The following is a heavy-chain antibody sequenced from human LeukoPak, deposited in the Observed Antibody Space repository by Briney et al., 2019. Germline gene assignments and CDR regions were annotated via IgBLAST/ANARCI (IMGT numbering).Heavy chain of an antibody. CDR3: ARAYSSGWYEDYFDY. V-gene: IGHV4-30-4*01. CDR2: IYYSGST. Sequence: SQTLSLTCTVSGGSMSSGDYYWSWIRQPPGKGLEWIGYIYYSGSTYYNPSLKSRVTISVDTSKNQFSLKLSSVTAADTAVYYCARAYSSGWYEDYFDYWGQGTLITVSS. CDR1: GGSMSSGDYY. D-gene: IGHD6-19*01. J-gene: IGHJ4*02.